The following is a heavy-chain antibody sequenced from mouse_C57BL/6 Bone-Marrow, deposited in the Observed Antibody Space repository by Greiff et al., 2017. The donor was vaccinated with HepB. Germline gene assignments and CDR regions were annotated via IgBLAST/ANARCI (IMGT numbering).Heavy chain of an antibody. V-gene: IGHV3-6*01. CDR2: ISYDGSN. D-gene: IGHD1-1*01. Sequence: ESGPGLVKPSQSLSLTCSVTGYSITSGYYWNWIRQFPGNKLEWMGYISYDGSNNYNPSLKNRISITLDTSKNQFFLKLNSVTTEDTATYYCARDYYYGHYAMDYWGQGTSVTVSS. CDR1: GYSITSGYY. CDR3: ARDYYYGHYAMDY. J-gene: IGHJ4*01.